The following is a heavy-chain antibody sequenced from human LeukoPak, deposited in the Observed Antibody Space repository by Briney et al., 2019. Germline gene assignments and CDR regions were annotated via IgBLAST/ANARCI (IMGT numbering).Heavy chain of an antibody. V-gene: IGHV4-38-2*02. Sequence: SETLSLTCTVSGYSISSGYFWGWIRQPPGKGLEWIGSFYHSGITYYNPSLKSRVTISVEMSKNQFSLKLSSVTAADTAVYYCARSHYYGSGIHVWGKGTTVTVSS. CDR3: ARSHYYGSGIHV. CDR2: FYHSGIT. D-gene: IGHD3-10*01. CDR1: GYSISSGYF. J-gene: IGHJ6*04.